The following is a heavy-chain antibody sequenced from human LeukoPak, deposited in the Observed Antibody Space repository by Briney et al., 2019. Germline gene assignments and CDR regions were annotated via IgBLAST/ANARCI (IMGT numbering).Heavy chain of an antibody. CDR2: MYYTGGST. V-gene: IGHV4-39*07. CDR1: GGSISSSNYY. Sequence: PSETLSLTCSVSGGSISSSNYYWGWIRQPPGKGLEWIASMYYTGGSTYYNPSLKSRVTISVDTSKNQFSLKLSSVTAADTAVYYCARGMRYCSSTSCFNWFDPWGQGTLVTVSS. J-gene: IGHJ5*02. CDR3: ARGMRYCSSTSCFNWFDP. D-gene: IGHD2-2*01.